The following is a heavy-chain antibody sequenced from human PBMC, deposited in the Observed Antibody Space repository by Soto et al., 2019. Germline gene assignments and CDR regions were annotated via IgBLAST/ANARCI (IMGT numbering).Heavy chain of an antibody. CDR1: GFTFSTYG. D-gene: IGHD6-13*01. CDR2: IWYDGSKI. V-gene: IGHV3-33*01. CDR3: ARPLEQHQLGFGMDV. Sequence: QRLSCAASGFTFSTYGMHWVRQAPGKGLEWVAVIWYDGSKIYYADSVKGRFTISRDNSKSTLYLQMNSLRAEDTAVYYCARPLEQHQLGFGMDVWGQGSPVTVSS. J-gene: IGHJ6*01.